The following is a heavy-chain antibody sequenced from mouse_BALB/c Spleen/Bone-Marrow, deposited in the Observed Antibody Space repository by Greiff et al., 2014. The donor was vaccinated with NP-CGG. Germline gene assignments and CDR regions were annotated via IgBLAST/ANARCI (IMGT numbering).Heavy chain of an antibody. Sequence: EVKLMESGAELVKPGASVKLSCTASGFNIKDTYIHWVKQRPEQGLEWIGRIDPANGNTKYDPKFQGRATITTDTSSNTAYLQLSSLTSEDTAVYYCAQGYDWAMDYWGQGTSVTVPS. J-gene: IGHJ4*01. D-gene: IGHD2-14*01. CDR1: GFNIKDTY. V-gene: IGHV14-3*02. CDR2: IDPANGNT. CDR3: AQGYDWAMDY.